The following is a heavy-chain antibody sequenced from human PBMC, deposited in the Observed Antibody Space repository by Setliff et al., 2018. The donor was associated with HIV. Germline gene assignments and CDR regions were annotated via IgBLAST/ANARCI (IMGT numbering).Heavy chain of an antibody. Sequence: GESLKISCKGSGKSLSNYWINWVRQMPGKGLEWMGRIDPSDSYINYGPSFQGHVTISADKSTNTAFLQWSSLKASDSAMYYCSRGIAVAGHDFANTPGDIWGQETMVTVSS. CDR3: SRGIAVAGHDFANTPGDI. D-gene: IGHD6-19*01. V-gene: IGHV5-10-1*01. J-gene: IGHJ3*02. CDR2: IDPSDSYI. CDR1: GKSLSNYW.